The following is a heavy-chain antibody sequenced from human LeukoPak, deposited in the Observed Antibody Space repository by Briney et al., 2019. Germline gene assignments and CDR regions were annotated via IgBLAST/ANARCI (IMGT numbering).Heavy chain of an antibody. CDR1: GGSISSYH. J-gene: IGHJ3*02. V-gene: IGHV4-59*01. D-gene: IGHD3-10*01. CDR3: ARGPSYYYGSGTPGFVNAFDI. CDR2: IFYSGST. Sequence: SETLSLTCTVSGGSISSYHWSWIRQPPGKGLEWIGYIFYSGSTNYNPSLKSRVTISVDTSKNQFFLNLSSVTTADTAVYYCARGPSYYYGSGTPGFVNAFDIWGQGTMVTVSS.